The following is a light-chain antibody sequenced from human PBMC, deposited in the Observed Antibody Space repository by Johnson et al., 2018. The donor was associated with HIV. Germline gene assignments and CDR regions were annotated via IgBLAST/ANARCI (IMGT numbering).Light chain of an antibody. CDR2: ENN. CDR3: GTWDNSLITGGV. Sequence: QSVLTQPPSVSAAPGQKVTISCSGSSSNIGNNYVSWYQQLPGTAPKLLIYENNKRPSGIPDRFSGSKSGTSATLGITGLQTGDEADYYCGTWDNSLITGGVFGTGTKVTV. CDR1: SSNIGNNY. J-gene: IGLJ1*01. V-gene: IGLV1-51*02.